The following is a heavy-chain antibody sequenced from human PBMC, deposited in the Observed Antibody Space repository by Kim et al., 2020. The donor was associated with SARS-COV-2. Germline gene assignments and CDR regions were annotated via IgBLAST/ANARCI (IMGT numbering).Heavy chain of an antibody. Sequence: SETLSLTCAVYGGSFSGYYWNWIRQPPGKGLEWIGEINHSGSTNYNPSLKSRVTISVDTSKNQFSLKLSSVTAADTAVYYCASSRRGGPNWGQGTLVTVSS. D-gene: IGHD3-10*01. CDR2: INHSGST. CDR3: ASSRRGGPN. J-gene: IGHJ4*02. V-gene: IGHV4-34*01. CDR1: GGSFSGYY.